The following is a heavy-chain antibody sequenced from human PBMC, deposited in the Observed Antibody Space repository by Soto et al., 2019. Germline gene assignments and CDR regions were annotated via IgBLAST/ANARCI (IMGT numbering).Heavy chain of an antibody. CDR3: ARDRGETRYCSGGSCYPNYYYYGMDV. CDR1: GFTFSSYA. Sequence: GGSLRLSCAASGFTFSSYAMHWVRQAPGKGLEWVAVISYDGSNKYYADSVKGRFTISRDNSKNTLYLQMNSLRAEDTAVYYCARDRGETRYCSGGSCYPNYYYYGMDVWGQGTTVTVSS. CDR2: ISYDGSNK. J-gene: IGHJ6*02. V-gene: IGHV3-30-3*01. D-gene: IGHD2-15*01.